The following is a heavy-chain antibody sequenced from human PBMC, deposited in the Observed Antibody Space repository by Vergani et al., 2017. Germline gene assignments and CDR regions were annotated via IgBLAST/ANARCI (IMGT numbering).Heavy chain of an antibody. CDR2: ISWNSGSI. D-gene: IGHD4-23*01. Sequence: EVQLVESGGGLVQPGRSLRLSCAASGFTFDDYAMHWVRQAPGKGLEWVSGISWNSGSIGYADSVKGRFTISRDNAKNSLYLQMNSLRAEDTALYYCATAPLRWFPWDWGQGTLVTVSS. CDR1: GFTFDDYA. CDR3: ATAPLRWFPWD. V-gene: IGHV3-9*01. J-gene: IGHJ4*02.